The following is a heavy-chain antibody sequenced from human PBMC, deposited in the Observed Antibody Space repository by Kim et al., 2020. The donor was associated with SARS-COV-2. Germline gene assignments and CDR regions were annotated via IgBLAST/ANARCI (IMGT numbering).Heavy chain of an antibody. D-gene: IGHD3-22*01. CDR2: ISSSGSTI. Sequence: GGSLRLSCAASGFTFSDYYMSWIRQAPGKGLEWVSSISSSGSTIYYADSVKGRFTISRDNAKNSLYLQMNSLRAEDTAVYYCARDIRGITMIAFYYYGLDGWGQGTTVTVSS. J-gene: IGHJ6*02. CDR1: GFTFSDYY. CDR3: ARDIRGITMIAFYYYGLDG. V-gene: IGHV3-11*01.